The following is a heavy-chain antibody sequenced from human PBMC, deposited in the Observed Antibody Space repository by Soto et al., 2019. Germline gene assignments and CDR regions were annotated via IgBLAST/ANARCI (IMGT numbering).Heavy chain of an antibody. CDR3: AADRGYL. D-gene: IGHD3-10*01. CDR1: GFTFTSSS. V-gene: IGHV1-58*01. CDR2: IVVGTGDT. Sequence: QMQLVQSGPEVKKPGTSVKVSCKASGFTFTSSSVQWVRQARGQGLEWIGWIVVGTGDTKYAQKFQERVTFDRDISTTTAYMEVSSLTSDDSAVYYCAADRGYLWGQGTLVTVSS. J-gene: IGHJ5*02.